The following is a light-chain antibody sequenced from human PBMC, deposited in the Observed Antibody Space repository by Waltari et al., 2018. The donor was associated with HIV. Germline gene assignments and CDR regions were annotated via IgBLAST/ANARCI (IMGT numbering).Light chain of an antibody. V-gene: IGLV1-44*01. CDR2: TND. CDR3: ATWDDSLNGPV. Sequence: QSVLSQAPSASGTPGQSVAISFSGRTSNIGSHAVNWYQQLPGTAPKLLIHTNDQRPSVVPGRFSGSKSATSASLAISGLQSAYESDYYCATWDDSLNGPVFGGGTKLTVL. CDR1: TSNIGSHA. J-gene: IGLJ2*01.